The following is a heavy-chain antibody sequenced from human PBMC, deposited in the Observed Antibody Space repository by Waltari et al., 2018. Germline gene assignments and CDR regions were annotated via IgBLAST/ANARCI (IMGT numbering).Heavy chain of an antibody. CDR2: VYISGTT. D-gene: IGHD6-19*01. V-gene: IGHV4-61*02. J-gene: IGHJ4*02. CDR1: GDSIGSGQYY. CDR3: ASGVVAASIALDS. Sequence: QVQLQQSGPGLVKPSQTLSLTCGVSGDSIGSGQYYWNWIRQPAGKGLEWIGRVYISGTTIYNPSLKSRVTMSLDTSKNHFSLNLTSVTAADTAVYFCASGVVAASIALDSWGQGTLVTVSS.